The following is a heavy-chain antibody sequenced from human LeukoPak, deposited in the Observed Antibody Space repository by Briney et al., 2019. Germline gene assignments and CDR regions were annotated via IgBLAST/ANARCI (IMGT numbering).Heavy chain of an antibody. CDR2: IHPEGNEK. CDR1: GFTFSDFW. Sequence: GGSLRLSCAVAGFTFSDFWMSWVRQAPGRGLEWVANIHPEGNEKYHVESVKGRFTISRDNAKNSLFLQMNGLRVEDTAVYYCARGDAFSGDHWGQGTLVTVSS. J-gene: IGHJ4*02. V-gene: IGHV3-7*04. CDR3: ARGDAFSGDH.